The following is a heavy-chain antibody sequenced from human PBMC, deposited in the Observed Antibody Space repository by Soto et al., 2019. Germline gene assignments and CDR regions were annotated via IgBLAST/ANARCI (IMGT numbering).Heavy chain of an antibody. Sequence: QITLKESGPTLVRPTQTLTLTCTFSGFSLSTSGVGLGWIRQPPGKALEYLALIYWDDDKRYSPSLRSRLTISKDTSKNPVVLTLTNMDPVDTATYYCAHRSIAASGSWDVGSFDYWGQGTLVTVSS. CDR2: IYWDDDK. V-gene: IGHV2-5*02. D-gene: IGHD6-13*01. CDR3: AHRSIAASGSWDVGSFDY. CDR1: GFSLSTSGVG. J-gene: IGHJ4*02.